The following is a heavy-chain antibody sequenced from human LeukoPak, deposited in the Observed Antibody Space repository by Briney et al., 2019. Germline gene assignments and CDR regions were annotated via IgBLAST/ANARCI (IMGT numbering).Heavy chain of an antibody. Sequence: GGSLRLSCAASGFTFSSYSMNWVRQAPGKGLEWVSSIRSSSSYIYYADSVKGRFTISRDNAKNSLYLQMNSLRAEDTAVYYCARGNTSYLFDYWGRGTLVTVSS. D-gene: IGHD2-2*01. CDR3: ARGNTSYLFDY. V-gene: IGHV3-21*01. CDR2: IRSSSSYI. J-gene: IGHJ4*02. CDR1: GFTFSSYS.